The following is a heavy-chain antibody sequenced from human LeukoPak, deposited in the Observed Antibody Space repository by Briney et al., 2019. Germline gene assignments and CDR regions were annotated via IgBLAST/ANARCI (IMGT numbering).Heavy chain of an antibody. J-gene: IGHJ4*02. CDR2: ISGSGGST. CDR3: AKVRFLEWLLYYY. Sequence: PGGSLRLSCAASGFTFSSYAMSWVRQAPGKGLEGVSAISGSGGSTYYADSVKGRFTISRDNSKNTLYLQMNSLRAEDTAVYYCAKVRFLEWLLYYYWGQGTLVTVSS. V-gene: IGHV3-23*01. CDR1: GFTFSSYA. D-gene: IGHD3-3*01.